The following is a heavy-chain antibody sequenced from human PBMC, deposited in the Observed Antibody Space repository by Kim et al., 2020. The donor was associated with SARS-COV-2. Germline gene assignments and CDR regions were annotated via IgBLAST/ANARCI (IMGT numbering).Heavy chain of an antibody. CDR2: ISYDGSNK. Sequence: GGSLRLSCAASGFTFSSYGMHWVRQAPGKGLEWVAVISYDGSNKYYADSVKGRFTISRDNSKNTLYLQMNSLRAEDTAVYYCAKVYGGKSYFDYWGQGTLVTVSS. J-gene: IGHJ4*02. CDR3: AKVYGGKSYFDY. V-gene: IGHV3-30*18. CDR1: GFTFSSYG. D-gene: IGHD4-17*01.